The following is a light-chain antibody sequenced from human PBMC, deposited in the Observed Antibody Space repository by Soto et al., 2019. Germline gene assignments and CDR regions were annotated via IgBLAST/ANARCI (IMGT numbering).Light chain of an antibody. V-gene: IGLV2-14*01. CDR2: DVS. CDR1: SSAVGGYNY. Sequence: QSVLTQPASVSGSPGQSITISCTGTSSAVGGYNYVSWYQQHPGKAPKLMIYDVSNRPSGVSNRFSGSKSGNTASLTISGLQAEDEADYYCSSYTCSSTLVFGTGTKVTVL. CDR3: SSYTCSSTLV. J-gene: IGLJ1*01.